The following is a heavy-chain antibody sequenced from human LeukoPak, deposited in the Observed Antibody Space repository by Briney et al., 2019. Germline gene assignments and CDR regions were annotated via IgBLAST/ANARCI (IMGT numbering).Heavy chain of an antibody. CDR3: ARVQFHYFDY. Sequence: QPGGSLRLSCAASGFTFSSYEMNWVRQAPGKGLEWVSYISSSSTYIYYAESMKGRFTISRDNSKNTLYLQMGSLRAEDMAVYYCARVQFHYFDYWGQGTLVTVSS. CDR2: ISSSSTYI. V-gene: IGHV3-48*03. CDR1: GFTFSSYE. J-gene: IGHJ4*02.